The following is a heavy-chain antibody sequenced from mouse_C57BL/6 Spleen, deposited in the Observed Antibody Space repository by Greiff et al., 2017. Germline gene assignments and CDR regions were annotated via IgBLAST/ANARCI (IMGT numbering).Heavy chain of an antibody. V-gene: IGHV14-4*01. CDR1: GFNIKDDY. CDR2: IDPENGDT. Sequence: VQLQQSGAELVRPGASVKLSCTASGFNIKDDYMHWVKQRPEQGLEWIGWIDPENGDTEYASKFQGKATITADPSSNTAYLQLSSLTSEDTAVYYCTTAPPAWFAYWGQGTLVTVSA. J-gene: IGHJ3*01. CDR3: TTAPPAWFAY.